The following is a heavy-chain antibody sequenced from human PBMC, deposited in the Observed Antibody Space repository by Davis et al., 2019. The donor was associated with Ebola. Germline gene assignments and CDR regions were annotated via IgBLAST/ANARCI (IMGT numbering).Heavy chain of an antibody. CDR1: GGSISSYY. CDR3: ARGILRYFDWLSPGPYYYYGMDV. CDR2: IYYSRST. D-gene: IGHD3-9*01. Sequence: MPGGSLRLSCTVSGGSISSYYWSWIRQPPGKGLAWIGYIYYSRSTNYNPSLKSRVTISVDTSKNQFSLKLSSVTAADTAVYYCARGILRYFDWLSPGPYYYYGMDVWGQGTTVTVSS. J-gene: IGHJ6*02. V-gene: IGHV4-59*01.